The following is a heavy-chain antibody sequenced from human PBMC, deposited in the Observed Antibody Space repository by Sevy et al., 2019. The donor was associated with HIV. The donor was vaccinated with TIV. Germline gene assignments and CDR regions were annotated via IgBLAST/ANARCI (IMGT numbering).Heavy chain of an antibody. Sequence: GGSLRLSCAASGFTFSSYAMSWVRQAPGKGLEWVSAISGSGGSTYYADSVKGRFTISRDNSKNTLYLQMSSLRAEETAVYYCAKGANSGSSSYYYYYMDVWGKGTTVTVSS. D-gene: IGHD1-26*01. J-gene: IGHJ6*03. V-gene: IGHV3-23*01. CDR2: ISGSGGST. CDR1: GFTFSSYA. CDR3: AKGANSGSSSYYYYYMDV.